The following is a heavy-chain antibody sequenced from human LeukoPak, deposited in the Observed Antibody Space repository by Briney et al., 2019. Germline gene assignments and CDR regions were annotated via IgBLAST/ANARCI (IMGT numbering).Heavy chain of an antibody. CDR3: ARAMVVVVPAAM. CDR2: LLYDGNSK. V-gene: IGHV3-30-3*01. Sequence: GGALRLSCAASEFTFTNYAMHWVRQAPGEGLAWVAVLLYDGNSKSYANSVKGRFTFSRDNSKNTLYLQMNSLRAEDTAVYYCARAMVVVVPAAMWGQGTLVTVST. J-gene: IGHJ4*02. CDR1: EFTFTNYA. D-gene: IGHD2-2*01.